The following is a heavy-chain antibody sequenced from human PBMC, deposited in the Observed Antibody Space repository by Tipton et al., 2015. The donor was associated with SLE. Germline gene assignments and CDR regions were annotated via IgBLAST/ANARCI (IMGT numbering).Heavy chain of an antibody. Sequence: TLSLTCTVSGASINSHYWSWLRQPPGKGLEYIGYIYYSGGTNHNPSLNNRVTISVDRSNNQSSLKLSSVTPADTAVYYCARDAAVAGHFDYWGQGKLVTVSS. CDR3: ARDAAVAGHFDY. J-gene: IGHJ4*02. D-gene: IGHD6-19*01. CDR2: IYYSGGT. CDR1: GASINSHY. V-gene: IGHV4-59*11.